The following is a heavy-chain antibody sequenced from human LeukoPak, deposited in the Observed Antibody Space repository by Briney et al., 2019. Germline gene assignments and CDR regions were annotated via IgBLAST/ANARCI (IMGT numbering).Heavy chain of an antibody. D-gene: IGHD2-21*02. V-gene: IGHV3-74*01. J-gene: IGHJ4*02. CDR3: ARDSAYCGGDCYSFDY. CDR1: GFTFRNFW. Sequence: PGGSLRLSSAASGFTFRNFWMHWVRQAPGKGLVWVSRINTDGSSTNYADSVKGRFTISRDNAKNTLYLQMNSLRAEDTAVYYCARDSAYCGGDCYSFDYWGQGTLVTVSS. CDR2: INTDGSST.